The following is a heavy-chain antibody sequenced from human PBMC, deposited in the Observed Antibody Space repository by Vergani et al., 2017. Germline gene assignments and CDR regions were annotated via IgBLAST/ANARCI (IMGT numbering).Heavy chain of an antibody. V-gene: IGHV3-9*01. CDR3: AKDIGVEQQLGFDY. CDR2: ISWNSGSI. Sequence: EVQLLESGGGLVQPGGSLRLSCAASGFTFSSYAMSWVRQAPGKGLEWVSGISWNSGSIGYADSVKGRFTIYRDNAKNSLYLQMNSLRAEDTALYYCAKDIGVEQQLGFDYWGQGTLVTVSS. CDR1: GFTFSSYA. D-gene: IGHD6-13*01. J-gene: IGHJ4*02.